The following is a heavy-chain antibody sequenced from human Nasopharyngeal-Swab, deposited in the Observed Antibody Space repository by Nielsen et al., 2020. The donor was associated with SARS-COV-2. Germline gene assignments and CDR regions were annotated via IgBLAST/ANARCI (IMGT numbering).Heavy chain of an antibody. V-gene: IGHV1-24*01. Sequence: ASVKVSYKVSGYTLSELSMHWVRQAPGKGLEWMGGFDLEDGERMYAQKFQGRVTMTEDTSTDTAYMELSSLNSQDTALYYCTTWYSGDPDYWGQGTLVTVSS. CDR1: GYTLSELS. D-gene: IGHD7-27*01. J-gene: IGHJ4*02. CDR3: TTWYSGDPDY. CDR2: FDLEDGER.